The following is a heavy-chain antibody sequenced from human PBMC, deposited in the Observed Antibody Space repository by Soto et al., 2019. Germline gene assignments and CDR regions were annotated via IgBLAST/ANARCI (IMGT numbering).Heavy chain of an antibody. V-gene: IGHV3-33*01. D-gene: IGHD7-27*01. J-gene: IGHJ4*02. CDR2: IWYDGSNK. Sequence: GGSLRLSCAASGFTFSSYGMHWVRQAPGKGLECVAVIWYDGSNKYYADSVKGRFTISRDNSKNTLYLQMNSLRAEDTAVYYCARDSNWGNFDYWGQGTLVTVSS. CDR3: ARDSNWGNFDY. CDR1: GFTFSSYG.